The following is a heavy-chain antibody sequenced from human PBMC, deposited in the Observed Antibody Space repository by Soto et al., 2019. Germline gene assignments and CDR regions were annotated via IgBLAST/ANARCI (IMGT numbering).Heavy chain of an antibody. CDR2: ISESGGHT. CDR1: GFTFSNYP. D-gene: IGHD6-13*01. Sequence: EVQVLESGGTLVQPGGSLRLSCAASGFTFSNYPMSWLRQAPGKGLDWVSAISESGGHTYYADSVKGRFTISRDNSRNPLGLQMDSRRAEGAAVYYCAKEPGSGGSGGIADYWGQGTLGTVSS. V-gene: IGHV3-23*01. CDR3: AKEPGSGGSGGIADY. J-gene: IGHJ4*02.